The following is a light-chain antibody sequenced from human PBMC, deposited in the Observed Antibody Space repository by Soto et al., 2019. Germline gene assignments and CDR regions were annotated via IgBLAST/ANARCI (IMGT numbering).Light chain of an antibody. V-gene: IGKV3-15*01. J-gene: IGKJ1*01. CDR2: PAS. CDR1: QSIGTN. Sequence: EIVMTQSPATLSLSPGERASLSCRASQSIGTNLAWYQQKPGQAPRLLIYPASTRATGIPARFSGSGSGTEFTLTISRLQSEDFAVYWCQQFNNWPLTFGQGTKVEIK. CDR3: QQFNNWPLT.